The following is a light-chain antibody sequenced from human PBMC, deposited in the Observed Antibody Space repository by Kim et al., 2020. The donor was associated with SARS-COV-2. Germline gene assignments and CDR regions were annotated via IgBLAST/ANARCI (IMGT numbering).Light chain of an antibody. CDR2: YDS. CDR1: NIGSKS. Sequence: PGKTARITCGGNNIGSKSVHWYQQKPGQAPVLVIYYDSDRPSGIPERFSGSNSGNTATLTISRVEAGDEADYYCQVWDSSSDHPRVFGTGTKVTVL. CDR3: QVWDSSSDHPRV. J-gene: IGLJ1*01. V-gene: IGLV3-21*04.